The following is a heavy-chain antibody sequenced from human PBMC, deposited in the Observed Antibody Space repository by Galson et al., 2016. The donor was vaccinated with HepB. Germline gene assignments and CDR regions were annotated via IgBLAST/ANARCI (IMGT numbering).Heavy chain of an antibody. J-gene: IGHJ4*02. V-gene: IGHV3-48*03. CDR2: ISSSGSSI. CDR1: GFTFSTYE. Sequence: SLRLSCAASGFTFSTYEMNWVRQAPGKGLEWVSYISSSGSSIYYADSVKGRFTISRDNAKNSLYLQMNSLRAEDKALYYCARHGGSTMVRGVIIVTPFDYWGQGTLVTVSS. CDR3: ARHGGSTMVRGVIIVTPFDY. D-gene: IGHD3-10*01.